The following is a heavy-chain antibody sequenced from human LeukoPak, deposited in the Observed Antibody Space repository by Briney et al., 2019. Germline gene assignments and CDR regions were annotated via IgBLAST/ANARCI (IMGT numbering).Heavy chain of an antibody. Sequence: ASVKVSCKASGYTFTGYYMHWVRQAPGQGLEWMGWIIHNSGVTSFAQKFQGRVTMTRDTSISTAYMELSRLRSDDTAVYYCARVGFCSGGLCPYYFDYWGQGTLVTVSS. V-gene: IGHV1-2*02. J-gene: IGHJ4*02. CDR3: ARVGFCSGGLCPYYFDY. D-gene: IGHD2-15*01. CDR2: IIHNSGVT. CDR1: GYTFTGYY.